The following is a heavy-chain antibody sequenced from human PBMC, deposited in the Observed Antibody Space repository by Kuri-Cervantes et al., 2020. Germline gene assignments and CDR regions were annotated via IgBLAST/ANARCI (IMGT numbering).Heavy chain of an antibody. D-gene: IGHD6-13*01. Sequence: ETLSLTCAASGFTFSSYAMSWVRQAPGKGLEWVSAISGSGGSTYYADSVKGRFTISRDNSKNTLYLQMNSLRAEDTAVYYCAKAGYSSSWYDYYYYYYMDVWGKGTTVTVSS. CDR1: GFTFSSYA. CDR2: ISGSGGST. CDR3: AKAGYSSSWYDYYYYYYMDV. J-gene: IGHJ6*03. V-gene: IGHV3-23*01.